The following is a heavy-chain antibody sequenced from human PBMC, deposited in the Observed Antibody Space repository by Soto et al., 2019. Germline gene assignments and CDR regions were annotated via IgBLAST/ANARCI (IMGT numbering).Heavy chain of an antibody. D-gene: IGHD3-10*01. CDR3: ARAPSHKELHLAFDY. CDR1: GFTVSSNY. CDR2: IYTDTST. J-gene: IGHJ4*02. V-gene: IGHV3-66*01. Sequence: EVQLVESGGGLVQPGGSLRLSCAASGFTVSSNYMSWVRQAPGKGLEWVSLIYTDTSTYFTDSVKGRFTISRDNSKNTLYLQMNSLIAEDTAVYYCARAPSHKELHLAFDYWGQGALVTVS.